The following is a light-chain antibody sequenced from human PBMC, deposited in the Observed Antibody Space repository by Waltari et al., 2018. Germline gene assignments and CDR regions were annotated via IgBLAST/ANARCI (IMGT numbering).Light chain of an antibody. CDR3: CSYAGSSTVYI. J-gene: IGLJ1*01. V-gene: IGLV2-23*02. CDR1: NPAGGNYAL. Sequence: QSALSQPVSVSASPGPSITIPCTGTNPAGGNYALVLRYQQYPGKAPKLLTFEDSRRPSGISARFSGSKSGNTASLTITGLQADDEADYYCCSYAGSSTVYIFGTGTKVTV. CDR2: EDS.